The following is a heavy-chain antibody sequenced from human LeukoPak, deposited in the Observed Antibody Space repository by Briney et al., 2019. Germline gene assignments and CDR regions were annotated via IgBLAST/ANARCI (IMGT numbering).Heavy chain of an antibody. CDR3: AKDGAVVTAVEYFQH. CDR2: ISGSGGST. CDR1: GFTFSTYG. V-gene: IGHV3-23*01. D-gene: IGHD2-21*02. J-gene: IGHJ1*01. Sequence: GGTLRLFCEASGFTFSTYGMSWVRQAPGKGLEWVSAISGSGGSTYYADSVKGRVTISRDNSKNTLYLQMNSLRAEDTAVYYCAKDGAVVTAVEYFQHWGQGTLVTVSS.